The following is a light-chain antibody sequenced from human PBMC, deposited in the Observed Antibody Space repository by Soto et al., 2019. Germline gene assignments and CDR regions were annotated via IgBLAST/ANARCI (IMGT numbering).Light chain of an antibody. Sequence: DIQMTQSPSALSASVGDRVTITCRGSQGISSWLAWYQQKPGKAPKLLIYKASSLESGVPSRFSGSGSGTEFTLTISSLQPDDFATYYCQQYNSMWTFGQGTKVDIK. V-gene: IGKV1-5*03. CDR3: QQYNSMWT. J-gene: IGKJ1*01. CDR2: KAS. CDR1: QGISSW.